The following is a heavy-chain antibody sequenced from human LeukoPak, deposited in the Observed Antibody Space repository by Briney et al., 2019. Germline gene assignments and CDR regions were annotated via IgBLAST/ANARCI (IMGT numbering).Heavy chain of an antibody. D-gene: IGHD3-22*01. V-gene: IGHV3-30-3*01. CDR3: ARDPAYYDSSGYVNY. J-gene: IGHJ4*02. Sequence: GGSLRLSCAASGFTFSSYAMHWVRQGPGKGLEWVAVISYDGSNKYYADSVKGRFTISRDNSKNTLYLQMNSLRAEDTAVYYCARDPAYYDSSGYVNYWGQGALVTVSS. CDR1: GFTFSSYA. CDR2: ISYDGSNK.